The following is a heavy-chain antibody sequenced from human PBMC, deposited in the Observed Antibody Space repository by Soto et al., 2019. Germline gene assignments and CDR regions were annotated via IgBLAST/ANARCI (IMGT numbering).Heavy chain of an antibody. CDR3: ARGGYNYAFKFFGP. J-gene: IGHJ5*02. V-gene: IGHV4-31*03. CDR1: GGSIDKSDYY. CDR2: IYYSGTT. Sequence: TSETLSLTCTVSGGSIDKSDYYWSRIRQLPGKGLEWIGHIYYSGTTYYNPSLRSRLTISVDTSKNQFSLNLASVTAADTAVYYCARGGYNYAFKFFGPWGQGTLVTVSS. D-gene: IGHD5-18*01.